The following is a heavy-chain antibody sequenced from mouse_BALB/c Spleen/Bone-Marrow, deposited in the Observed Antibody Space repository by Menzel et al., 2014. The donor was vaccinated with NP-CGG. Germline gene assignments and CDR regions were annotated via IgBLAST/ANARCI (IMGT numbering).Heavy chain of an antibody. CDR1: GYTFTIYW. CDR3: ARYGGRSYDGFAY. V-gene: IGHV1-7*01. D-gene: IGHD2-12*01. CDR2: INPSTGYT. J-gene: IGHJ3*01. Sequence: QVQLKESGAELAKPGASVKMSCKASGYTFTIYWMHWVKQRPGQGLEWIGYINPSTGYTEYNQKFKDKATLTADKSYSTAYMQLSSLTSEDSAVYYCARYGGRSYDGFAYWGQGTLVTVSA.